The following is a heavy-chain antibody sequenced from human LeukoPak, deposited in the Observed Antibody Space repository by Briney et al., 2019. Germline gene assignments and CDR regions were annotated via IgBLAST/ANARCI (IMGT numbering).Heavy chain of an antibody. CDR3: ARDLRITIYKPYYYGMDV. D-gene: IGHD3-9*01. V-gene: IGHV3-7*01. J-gene: IGHJ6*02. Sequence: PGGSLRLSCAASGFTFSSYWMSWVRQAPGKGLEWVANIKQDGSEKYYVDSVKGRFTISRDNAKNSPYLQMNSLRAEDTAVYYCARDLRITIYKPYYYGMDVWGQGTTVTVSS. CDR1: GFTFSSYW. CDR2: IKQDGSEK.